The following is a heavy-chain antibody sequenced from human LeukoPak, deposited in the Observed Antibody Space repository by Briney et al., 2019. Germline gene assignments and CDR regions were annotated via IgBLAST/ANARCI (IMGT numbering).Heavy chain of an antibody. D-gene: IGHD6-19*01. Sequence: GGSLRLSCAASGFAFSNFAMAWVRQAPGKGLQWVSAISGSGDSTYYADSVKGRFTISRDNSKNTLYLQMNSLRAEDTAVYYCAKDWDLIAVAAFDYWGQGTLVTVSS. CDR2: ISGSGDST. V-gene: IGHV3-23*01. CDR1: GFAFSNFA. J-gene: IGHJ4*02. CDR3: AKDWDLIAVAAFDY.